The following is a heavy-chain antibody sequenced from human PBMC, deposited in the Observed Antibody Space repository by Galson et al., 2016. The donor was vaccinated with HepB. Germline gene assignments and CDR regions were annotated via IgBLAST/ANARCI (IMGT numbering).Heavy chain of an antibody. J-gene: IGHJ4*02. D-gene: IGHD3-22*01. CDR2: ISGGGGST. CDR1: GFTFRTYT. Sequence: SLRLSCAASGFTFRTYTMSWVRQAPGKGLEWVSGISGGGGSTYYADSVKGRLTISRDNPKNMVYLQIHSLRVEDTAVYFCAKGRNYYDNSGYFADWGQGTLVTVSS. CDR3: AKGRNYYDNSGYFAD. V-gene: IGHV3-23*01.